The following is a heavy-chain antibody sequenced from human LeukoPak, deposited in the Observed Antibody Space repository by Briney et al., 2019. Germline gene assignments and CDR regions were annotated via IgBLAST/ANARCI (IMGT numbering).Heavy chain of an antibody. CDR1: GFTFSSYA. J-gene: IGHJ4*02. CDR3: ARGQPGY. CDR2: ISYDGSNK. Sequence: GGSLRLSYAASGFTFSSYAMHWVRQAPGKGLEWVAVISYDGSNKYYADSVKGRFTISRDNSKNTLYLQMNSLRAEDTAVYYCARGQPGYWGQGTLVTVSS. V-gene: IGHV3-30-3*01. D-gene: IGHD2-2*01.